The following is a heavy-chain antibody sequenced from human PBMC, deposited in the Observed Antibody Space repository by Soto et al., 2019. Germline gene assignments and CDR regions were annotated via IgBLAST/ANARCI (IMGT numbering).Heavy chain of an antibody. Sequence: QVQLVQSGAEVKKPGSSVKVSCKASGGTFSSYAISWVRQAPGQGLEWMGGIIPLFGTANYAQKFQGRVTITADESTSTAYMELSSLRSEDTAVYYCARDKAAAAGSYYYGMDVWGQGTTVTVSS. CDR2: IIPLFGTA. V-gene: IGHV1-69*01. CDR3: ARDKAAAAGSYYYGMDV. D-gene: IGHD6-13*01. CDR1: GGTFSSYA. J-gene: IGHJ6*02.